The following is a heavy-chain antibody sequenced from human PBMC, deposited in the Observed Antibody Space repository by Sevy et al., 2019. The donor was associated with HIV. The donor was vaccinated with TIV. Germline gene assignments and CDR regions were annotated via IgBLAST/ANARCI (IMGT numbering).Heavy chain of an antibody. CDR2: IKSKSDGGTT. D-gene: IGHD3-3*01. Sequence: GGSLRLSCGASGFTVSDAWMSWVRQAPGKGLEWVGRIKSKSDGGTTDYVAPVKGRFTISRDDSKNTRYLQMSSLKTEDTAVYYCTTAPGVTIFGVVKDYWGQGTLVTVSS. CDR3: TTAPGVTIFGVVKDY. CDR1: GFTVSDAW. J-gene: IGHJ4*02. V-gene: IGHV3-15*01.